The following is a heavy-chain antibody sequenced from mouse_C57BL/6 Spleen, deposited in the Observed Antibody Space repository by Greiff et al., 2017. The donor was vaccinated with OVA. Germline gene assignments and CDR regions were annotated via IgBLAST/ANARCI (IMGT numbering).Heavy chain of an antibody. V-gene: IGHV1-72*01. CDR2: IDPNSGGT. CDR1: GYTFTSYW. D-gene: IGHD4-1*01. Sequence: QVQLQQPGAELVKPGASVKLSCKASGYTFTSYWMHWVKQRPGRGLEWIGGIDPNSGGTKYNEKFKSKATLTVDTPSSTAYMQLSSRTSEDSAVSYCARSELAFDYWGQGTTLTVSS. CDR3: ARSELAFDY. J-gene: IGHJ2*01.